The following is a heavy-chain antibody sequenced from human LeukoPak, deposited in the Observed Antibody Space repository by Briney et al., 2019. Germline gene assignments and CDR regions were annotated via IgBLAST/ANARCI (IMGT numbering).Heavy chain of an antibody. CDR1: GFTVSNNY. Sequence: GGSLRLSCAASGFTVSNNYMSWVRQAPGKGLEWVSAISGSGGSTYYADSVKGRFTISRDNSKNTLYLQMNSLRAEDTAVYYCAKLGVKAPTDYMDVWGKGTTVTVSS. D-gene: IGHD2-15*01. CDR3: AKLGVKAPTDYMDV. V-gene: IGHV3-23*01. J-gene: IGHJ6*03. CDR2: ISGSGGST.